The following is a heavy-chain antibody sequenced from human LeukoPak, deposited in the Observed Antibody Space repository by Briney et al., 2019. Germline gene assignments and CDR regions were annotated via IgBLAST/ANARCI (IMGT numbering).Heavy chain of an antibody. CDR3: VKERDHYGSGSYFDY. CDR1: GFTFSSYG. D-gene: IGHD3-10*01. Sequence: GGSLRLSCAASGFTFSSYGMHWVRQAPGKGLEWVAFMRYDGSNKYYADSVKGRFTISRDNSKNTLYLQMNSLRAEDTAVYYCVKERDHYGSGSYFDYWGQGTLVTVSS. J-gene: IGHJ4*02. V-gene: IGHV3-30*02. CDR2: MRYDGSNK.